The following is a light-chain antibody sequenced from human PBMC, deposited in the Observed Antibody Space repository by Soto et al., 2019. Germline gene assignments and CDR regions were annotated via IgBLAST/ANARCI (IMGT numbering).Light chain of an antibody. CDR1: QSVYSN. CDR2: GAS. V-gene: IGKV3-15*01. J-gene: IGKJ4*01. CDR3: QQYDNWPLT. Sequence: IVITLSPSTLSVSPGERASLSCRASQSVYSNLAWYQQKPGQAPRFLIYGASTRATGIPARFSGSGSGTEFTLTISSLQSEDFAVYYCQQYDNWPLTFGGGTKVDI.